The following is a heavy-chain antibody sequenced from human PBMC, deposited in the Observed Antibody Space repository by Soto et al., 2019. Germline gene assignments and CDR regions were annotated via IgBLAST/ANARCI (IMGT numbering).Heavy chain of an antibody. CDR2: ISSGSGSTK. J-gene: IGHJ6*02. Sequence: GGSLRLSCAASGFTFSTHTMNWARQAPGKGLEWLSFISSGSGSTKYYADSVKGRFTISRDNAKNSLFLQMNTLRDEDTAVYYCAKGGGSGSWLMGAWGQGTTVTVSS. CDR1: GFTFSTHT. CDR3: AKGGGSGSWLMGA. D-gene: IGHD6-13*01. V-gene: IGHV3-48*02.